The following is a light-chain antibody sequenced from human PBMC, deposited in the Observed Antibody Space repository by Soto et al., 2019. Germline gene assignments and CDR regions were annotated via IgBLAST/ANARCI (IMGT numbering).Light chain of an antibody. V-gene: IGKV3-20*01. J-gene: IGKJ4*01. CDR2: GAS. CDR1: QSVTKS. Sequence: EIVLTQSPGTLSLSPGERATLSCRASQSVTKSLAWYQQKPGQAPRLLIYGASSRATGIPDRFSGSGSGTDFTLTISRLEPEDFAVYYCQQLTFGGGTKVEIK. CDR3: QQLT.